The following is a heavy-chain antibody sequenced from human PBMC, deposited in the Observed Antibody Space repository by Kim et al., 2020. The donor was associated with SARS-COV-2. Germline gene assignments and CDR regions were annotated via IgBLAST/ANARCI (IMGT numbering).Heavy chain of an antibody. CDR3: ARMITYRHFDY. V-gene: IGHV3-23*01. D-gene: IGHD3-22*01. CDR1: GFTFSSYA. J-gene: IGHJ4*02. Sequence: GGSLRLSCAASGFTFSSYAMSWVRQAPGEGLEWVSAISTSGGSTYYADSVKGRFTISRDNSKNTLYLQINSLRAEDTAVYYCARMITYRHFDYWGQGTLVTVSS. CDR2: ISTSGGST.